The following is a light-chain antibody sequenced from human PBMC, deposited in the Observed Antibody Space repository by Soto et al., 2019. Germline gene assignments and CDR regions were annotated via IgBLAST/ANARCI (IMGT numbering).Light chain of an antibody. CDR1: SSNIGAGYD. J-gene: IGLJ2*01. Sequence: QSVLTQPPSVSGAPGQRVTISCTGSSSNIGAGYDVHWYQQLPGTAPKLLIYGNRNRPSGVPDRFSGSKSGTSAALAITGLQAEYESDYYCQSYVSSLSGDVVFGGGVKVSVL. CDR3: QSYVSSLSGDVV. V-gene: IGLV1-40*01. CDR2: GNR.